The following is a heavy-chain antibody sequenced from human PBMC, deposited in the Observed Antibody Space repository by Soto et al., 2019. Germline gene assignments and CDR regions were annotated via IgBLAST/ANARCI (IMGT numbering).Heavy chain of an antibody. D-gene: IGHD3-22*01. CDR3: AKDSVAGQWLALGRFDN. Sequence: PGGSLRLSCAASGFTFSDYAMHWVRQAPGKGLDWVSGISGDGASTYYTDSVKGRFTISRDNSKNTLYLQMNSLRAEDTAVYYCAKDSVAGQWLALGRFDNWGQGTLVTVSS. V-gene: IGHV3-23*01. CDR2: ISGDGAST. J-gene: IGHJ4*02. CDR1: GFTFSDYA.